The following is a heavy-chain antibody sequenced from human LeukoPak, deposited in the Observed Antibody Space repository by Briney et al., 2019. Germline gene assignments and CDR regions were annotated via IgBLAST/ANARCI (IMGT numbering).Heavy chain of an antibody. V-gene: IGHV1-18*01. D-gene: IGHD1-1*01. Sequence: ASVKVSCKASGYTFTSYGISWVRQAPGQGLEWMGWISAYNGNTNYAQKLQGRVTMTTDTSTSTAYMELRSLRSDDTAVYYCARGSIQLERRLESSVDYWGQGTLVTVSS. CDR1: GYTFTSYG. J-gene: IGHJ4*02. CDR2: ISAYNGNT. CDR3: ARGSIQLERRLESSVDY.